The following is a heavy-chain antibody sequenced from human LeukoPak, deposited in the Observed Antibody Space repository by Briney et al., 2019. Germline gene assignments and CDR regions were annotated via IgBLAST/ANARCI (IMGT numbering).Heavy chain of an antibody. V-gene: IGHV4-30-2*01. D-gene: IGHD5-12*01. J-gene: IGHJ3*02. CDR1: CGSISSGGYS. CDR2: IYHSGST. CDR3: ARAGYSGYDYGDAFDI. Sequence: SQTPSLTCAVSCGSISSGGYSWSWIRQPPGKGLEWIGYIYHSGSTYYNPSLKSRVTISVDRSKNQFSLKLSSVTAADTAVYYCARAGYSGYDYGDAFDIWGQGTMVTVSS.